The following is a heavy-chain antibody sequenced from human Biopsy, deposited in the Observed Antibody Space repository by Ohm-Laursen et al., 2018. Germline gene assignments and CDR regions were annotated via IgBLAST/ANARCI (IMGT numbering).Heavy chain of an antibody. V-gene: IGHV1-46*01. CDR1: GYSFTSYY. D-gene: IGHD6-19*01. CDR2: INPSGSTT. Sequence: SVKVSCKVSGYSFTSYYMHWVRQAPGQGLEWMGMINPSGSTTSYPQIFQGRVTMTRDTSKSTVYMELSSLRSADTAAYFCARNTGWYGDLYYFDYWGQGTLVTVSS. J-gene: IGHJ4*02. CDR3: ARNTGWYGDLYYFDY.